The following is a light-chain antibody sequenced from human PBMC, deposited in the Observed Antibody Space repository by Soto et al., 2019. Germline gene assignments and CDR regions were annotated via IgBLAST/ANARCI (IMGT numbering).Light chain of an antibody. Sequence: QPVLTQPPSASGTPGQRVTISCSGSSSNIGSNTVNWYQQLPGTAPKLLIYSNNQRPSGVPDRFSGSKSGTSASLAISGLQSEDEADYSCAAWDVSLNGYVFGTGTKVTVL. CDR3: AAWDVSLNGYV. V-gene: IGLV1-44*01. CDR1: SSNIGSNT. J-gene: IGLJ1*01. CDR2: SNN.